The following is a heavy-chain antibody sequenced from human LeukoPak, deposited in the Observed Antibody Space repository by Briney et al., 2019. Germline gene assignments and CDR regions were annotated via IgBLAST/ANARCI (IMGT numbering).Heavy chain of an antibody. CDR1: GGSISSYY. V-gene: IGHV4-59*01. D-gene: IGHD6-19*01. Sequence: KSSETLSLTCTVSGGSISSYYWSWIRQPPGKGLEWIGYIYYSGSTNYNPSLKSRVTISVDTSKNQFSLKLSSVTAADTAVYYCARGGIAVAGREFDYWGQGTLVTVSS. CDR3: ARGGIAVAGREFDY. J-gene: IGHJ4*02. CDR2: IYYSGST.